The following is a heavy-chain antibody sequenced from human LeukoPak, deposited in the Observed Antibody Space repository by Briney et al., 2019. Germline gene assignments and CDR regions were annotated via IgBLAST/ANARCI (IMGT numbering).Heavy chain of an antibody. CDR2: IIPIFGTA. Sequence: GASVKVSCKASGGTFSSYAISWVRQAPGQGLEWMGGIIPIFGTANYAQKFQGRVTITADESTSTAYMELSSLRSEDTAVYYCARALTWIQLPYGMDVWGQGTTVTVSS. V-gene: IGHV1-69*13. CDR3: ARALTWIQLPYGMDV. CDR1: GGTFSSYA. D-gene: IGHD5-18*01. J-gene: IGHJ6*02.